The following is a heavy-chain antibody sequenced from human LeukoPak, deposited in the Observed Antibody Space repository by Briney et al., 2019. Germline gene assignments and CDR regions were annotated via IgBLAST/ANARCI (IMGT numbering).Heavy chain of an antibody. D-gene: IGHD2-8*01. CDR3: ARGLRYCTNGVCYTYYFDY. CDR1: GYTFTSYD. J-gene: IGHJ4*02. V-gene: IGHV1-8*01. Sequence: GASVKVSCKASGYTFTSYDINWVRQATGQGLEWMGWMNPNSGNTGYVQKFQGRVTMTRNTSISTAYMELSSLRSEDTAVYYCARGLRYCTNGVCYTYYFDYWGQGTLVTVSS. CDR2: MNPNSGNT.